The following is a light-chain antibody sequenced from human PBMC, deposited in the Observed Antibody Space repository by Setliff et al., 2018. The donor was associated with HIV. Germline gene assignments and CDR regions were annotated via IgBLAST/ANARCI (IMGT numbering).Light chain of an antibody. V-gene: IGLV2-14*01. CDR1: SSDVGGYNY. J-gene: IGLJ1*01. CDR3: SSYTISSTLV. Sequence: LTQPASVSGSPGQSITISCTGASSDVGGYNYVSWYQQHPGQAPKLIIYEVSNRPSGVSDRFSGSKSGNTASLTISGLQAEDEADYYCSSYTISSTLVFGTGTKGTVL. CDR2: EVS.